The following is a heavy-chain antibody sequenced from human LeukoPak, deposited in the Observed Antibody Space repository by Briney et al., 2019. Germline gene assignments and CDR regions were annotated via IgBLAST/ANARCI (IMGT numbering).Heavy chain of an antibody. V-gene: IGHV4-4*02. Sequence: SETPSLTCAVSGGSISSSDWWSWVRQPPGKGLEWIGEIYHSGSTNYNPSLKSRVTISIDKSKNQFFLKLSSVTVADTAMYYCARGDSSGYPDYWGQGTLVTVSS. CDR1: GGSISSSDW. D-gene: IGHD3-22*01. CDR2: IYHSGST. CDR3: ARGDSSGYPDY. J-gene: IGHJ4*02.